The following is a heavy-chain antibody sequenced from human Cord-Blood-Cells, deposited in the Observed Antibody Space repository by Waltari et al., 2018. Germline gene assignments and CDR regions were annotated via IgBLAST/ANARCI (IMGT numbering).Heavy chain of an antibody. D-gene: IGHD7-27*01. CDR1: GGSFSGYY. CDR2: INHRGST. Sequence: QVQLQQWGAGLLKPSETLSLTCAVYGGSFSGYYWSWIRQPPGKGLEWMGEINHRGSTNNTPALESRVTIAVDTSKNQFSLKLSSVTAADTAVYYCARGRRSNWGSGGYDYWGQGTLVTVSS. J-gene: IGHJ4*02. V-gene: IGHV4-34*01. CDR3: ARGRRSNWGSGGYDY.